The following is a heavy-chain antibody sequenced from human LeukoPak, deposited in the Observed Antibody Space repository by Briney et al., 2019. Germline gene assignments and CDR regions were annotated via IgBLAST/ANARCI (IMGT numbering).Heavy chain of an antibody. Sequence: NPSETLSLTCAVYGGSFSGYYWSWIRQPPGKGLEWIGEINHSGSTNYNPSLKSRVTISVDTSKNQFSLKLSSVTAADTAVYYCARGRGAHSYGYGSFDYWGQGTLVTVSS. D-gene: IGHD5-18*01. V-gene: IGHV4-34*01. CDR1: GGSFSGYY. CDR2: INHSGST. CDR3: ARGRGAHSYGYGSFDY. J-gene: IGHJ4*02.